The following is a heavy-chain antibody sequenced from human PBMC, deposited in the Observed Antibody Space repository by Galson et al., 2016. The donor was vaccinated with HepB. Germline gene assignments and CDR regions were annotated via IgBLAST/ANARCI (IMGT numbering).Heavy chain of an antibody. CDR2: IYYSGIT. Sequence: SETLSLTCTVSGGSISSSNYYWGWIRQPPGKGLESIGTIYYSGITYYNPSLKSRATISRDTSKNQFSLKLSSVTAADTAVYYCAGLYQLQIDSWGQGTLVTGSS. D-gene: IGHD2-2*01. V-gene: IGHV4-39*01. J-gene: IGHJ4*02. CDR3: AGLYQLQIDS. CDR1: GGSISSSNYY.